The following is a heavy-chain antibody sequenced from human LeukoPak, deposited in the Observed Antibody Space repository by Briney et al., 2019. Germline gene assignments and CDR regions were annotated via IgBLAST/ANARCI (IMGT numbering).Heavy chain of an antibody. D-gene: IGHD3-10*01. CDR1: GYSFTSYW. J-gene: IGHJ4*02. Sequence: GESLKISCKGSGYSFTSYWIGWVRQMPGKGLEWMGIIYPGDSDTRYSPSFQGQVTISADKSISTAHLQWSSLKASDTAMYYCARHPDYYGSGSYYPLFDYWGQGTLVTVSS. CDR2: IYPGDSDT. CDR3: ARHPDYYGSGSYYPLFDY. V-gene: IGHV5-51*01.